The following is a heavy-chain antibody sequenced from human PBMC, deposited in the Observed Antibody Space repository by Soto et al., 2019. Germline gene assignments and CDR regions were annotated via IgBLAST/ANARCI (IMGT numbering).Heavy chain of an antibody. D-gene: IGHD3-10*01. CDR1: GYTSTGYY. Sequence: GASVKVSCKASGYTSTGYYMHWVRQAPGQGLEWMGWINPNSGGTNYAQKLQGWVTMTRDTSISTAYMELSRLRSDDTALYYCARVRSYGSGSNDAFDIWGQGTMVTVSS. V-gene: IGHV1-2*04. J-gene: IGHJ3*02. CDR3: ARVRSYGSGSNDAFDI. CDR2: INPNSGGT.